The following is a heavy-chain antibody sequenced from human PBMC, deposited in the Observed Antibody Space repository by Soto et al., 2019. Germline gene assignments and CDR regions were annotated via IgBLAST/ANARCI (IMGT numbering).Heavy chain of an antibody. CDR1: VFNFSNYA. J-gene: IGHJ5*01. Sequence: PGGSLRLSCASSVFNFSNYAMPWVRQAPGKGLEWLAIISYEGSNKYSADSVKGRFTISRDNAKNALYLQMNSLRPEDTAVYYCAKDWAPVVARRFLDSWGQGTTVTVSS. V-gene: IGHV3-30*18. CDR3: AKDWAPVVARRFLDS. CDR2: ISYEGSNK. D-gene: IGHD2-15*01.